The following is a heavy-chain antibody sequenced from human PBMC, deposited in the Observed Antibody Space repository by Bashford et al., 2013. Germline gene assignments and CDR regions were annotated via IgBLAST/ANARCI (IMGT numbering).Heavy chain of an antibody. CDR2: VYYSGYT. D-gene: IGHD3-3*01. Sequence: SVDPVPHLQCLWYLRQQRWFLLDLDRQRPGQGLEWIGYVYYSGYTNYNPSLESRVTISVDTSKNQFSLRLSSVTTADTAVYYCARNPATVFGVVLNYFDYWGQGTLVTVSS. J-gene: IGHJ4*02. CDR1: YLRQQRWFL. V-gene: IGHV4-61*08. CDR3: ARNPATVFGVVLNYFDY.